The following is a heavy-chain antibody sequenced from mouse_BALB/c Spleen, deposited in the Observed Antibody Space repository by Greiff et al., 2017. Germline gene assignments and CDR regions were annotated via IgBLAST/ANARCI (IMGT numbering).Heavy chain of an antibody. V-gene: IGHV5-17*02. D-gene: IGHD2-2*01. CDR2: ISSGSSTI. Sequence: EVKLVESGGGLVQPGGSRKLSCAASGFTFSSFGMHWVRQAPEKGLEWVAYISSGSSTIYYADTVKGRFTISRDNPKNTLFLQMTSLRSEDTAMYYCARRRGYDDFDYWGQGTTLTVSS. CDR3: ARRRGYDDFDY. CDR1: GFTFSSFG. J-gene: IGHJ2*01.